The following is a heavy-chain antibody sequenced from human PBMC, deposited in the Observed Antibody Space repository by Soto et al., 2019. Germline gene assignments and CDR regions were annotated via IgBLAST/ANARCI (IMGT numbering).Heavy chain of an antibody. J-gene: IGHJ4*02. CDR3: ARGSMVRGVPYDY. D-gene: IGHD3-10*01. V-gene: IGHV4-4*07. CDR1: GGSISSYY. Sequence: SETLSLTCTASGGSISSYYWRWIRQPAGKGLEWIGRIYTSGSTNYYPSLKSRVTMSVDTSKNQFSQKLSSVTAADTAVYYCARGSMVRGVPYDYWGQGTLVTVSS. CDR2: IYTSGST.